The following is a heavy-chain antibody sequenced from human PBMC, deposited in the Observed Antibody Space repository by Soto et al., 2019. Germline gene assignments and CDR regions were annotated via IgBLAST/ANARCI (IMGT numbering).Heavy chain of an antibody. D-gene: IGHD1-20*01. CDR2: IYHTGST. V-gene: IGHV4-61*01. Sequence: QVQLQESGPGLVKPSETLSLTCTVSGGSVSDDNYYWSWIRQPPGKRLEWIGYIYHTGSTNFNPSLKSRVTMSDDTSKNQFYLTLNSVTAADTAVYYCARGNWKGDYGGQGTLVTVSS. J-gene: IGHJ4*02. CDR3: ARGNWKGDY. CDR1: GGSVSDDNYY.